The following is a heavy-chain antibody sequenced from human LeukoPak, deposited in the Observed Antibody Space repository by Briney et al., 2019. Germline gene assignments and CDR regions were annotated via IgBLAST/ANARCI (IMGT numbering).Heavy chain of an antibody. CDR2: IYTSGST. V-gene: IGHV4-4*07. J-gene: IGHJ4*02. Sequence: KPSETLSLTCTVSGGSISSYYWSWIRQPAGKGLEWIGRIYTSGSTNYNPSLKSRVTMSVDTSKNQFSLKLSSVTAADTAVYYCARATRGGYCSSTSCYGGFDYWGQGTLVTVSS. CDR3: ARATRGGYCSSTSCYGGFDY. D-gene: IGHD2-2*01. CDR1: GGSISSYY.